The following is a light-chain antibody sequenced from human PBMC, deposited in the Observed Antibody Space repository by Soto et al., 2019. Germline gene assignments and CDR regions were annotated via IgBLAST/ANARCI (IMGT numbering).Light chain of an antibody. V-gene: IGLV2-23*01. CDR1: SSDVGSYNL. CDR2: EGS. CDR3: CSYAGSSTA. J-gene: IGLJ3*02. Sequence: QSALTQPASVSGSPGQSITISCTGNSSDVGSYNLVSWYQQHPGKAPKLMIYEGSKRPSGVSNRFSGSKSGNTASLTISGLQAEDEADYYCCSYAGSSTAFGGGTKLTVL.